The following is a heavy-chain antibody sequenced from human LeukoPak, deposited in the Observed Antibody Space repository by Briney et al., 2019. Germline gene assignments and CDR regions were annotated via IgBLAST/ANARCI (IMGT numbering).Heavy chain of an antibody. D-gene: IGHD3-10*01. CDR1: GYTFTSYA. J-gene: IGHJ4*02. V-gene: IGHV1-18*01. CDR3: ARGERNYGSLFGY. Sequence: GASVKVSCKASGYTFTSYAISWVRQAPGQGLEWMGWISTFNGETKYTQNFQGRVTMTTDTSTNTVHMDLRSLRSDDTAVYYCARGERNYGSLFGYWGQGTLVIVSS. CDR2: ISTFNGET.